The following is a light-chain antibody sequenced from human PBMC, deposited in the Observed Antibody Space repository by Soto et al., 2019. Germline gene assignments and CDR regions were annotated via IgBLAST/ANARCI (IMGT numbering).Light chain of an antibody. V-gene: IGKV3-15*01. Sequence: MTQKTSTLSASVGDRVTITCRASQSISNNLAWYQQKPGQAPRLLIYAASTRATGIPARFSGSGSGTEFTLTISSLQSEDFAVYYCQQYSIWRTFGQGTKVDI. CDR1: QSISNN. J-gene: IGKJ1*01. CDR2: AAS. CDR3: QQYSIWRT.